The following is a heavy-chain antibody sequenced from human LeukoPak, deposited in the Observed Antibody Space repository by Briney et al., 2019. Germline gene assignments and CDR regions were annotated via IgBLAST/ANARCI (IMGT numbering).Heavy chain of an antibody. Sequence: ASETLSLTCTVSGGSISSSSYYWGWIRQPPGKGLEWIGSIYYSGSTYYDPSLKSRVTISVDTSKNQFSLKLSSVTAADTAVYYCAREIYGDYESPRFDYWGQGTLVTVSS. V-gene: IGHV4-39*07. CDR1: GGSISSSSYY. D-gene: IGHD4-17*01. CDR3: AREIYGDYESPRFDY. J-gene: IGHJ4*02. CDR2: IYYSGST.